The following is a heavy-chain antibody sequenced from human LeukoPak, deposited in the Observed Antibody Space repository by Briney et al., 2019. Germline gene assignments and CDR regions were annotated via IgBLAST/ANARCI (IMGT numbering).Heavy chain of an antibody. D-gene: IGHD5-18*01. CDR3: TTLRLTASDY. J-gene: IGHJ4*02. Sequence: GGSLRLSCEAAGFTFSNAWMSWVRQAAGKGLEWVGRIKSRADGGTIDYAVPVKGRFIISRDDSRNTLYLQMNSLKIEDTAMYYCTTLRLTASDYWGQGTRVSVSS. CDR1: GFTFSNAW. V-gene: IGHV3-15*01. CDR2: IKSRADGGTI.